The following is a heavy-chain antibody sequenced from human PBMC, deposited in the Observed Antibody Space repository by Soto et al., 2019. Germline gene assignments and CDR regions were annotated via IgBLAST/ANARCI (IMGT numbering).Heavy chain of an antibody. V-gene: IGHV3-48*01. Sequence: PGGSLRLSCAASGFTFSSYSMNWVRQAPGKGLEWVSYISSSSTIYYADSVKGRFTISRDNAKNSLYLQMNSLRGEDTAVYYCASGERGHRYWGQGTLVTRLL. D-gene: IGHD1-1*01. CDR1: GFTFSSYS. J-gene: IGHJ4*02. CDR3: ASGERGHRY. CDR2: ISSSSTI.